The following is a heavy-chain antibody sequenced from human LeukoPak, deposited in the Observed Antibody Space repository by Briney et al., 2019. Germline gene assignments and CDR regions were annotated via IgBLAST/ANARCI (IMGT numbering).Heavy chain of an antibody. Sequence: SETLSLTCAVYGGSFSGYYWSWIRQPPGKGLEWIGEINHSGSTNYNPSLKSRVTISVDTSKNQFSLKLSSVTAADTAVYYCARAFAGIAVAGAPWYYYYGMDVWGQGTTVTVSS. V-gene: IGHV4-34*01. CDR2: INHSGST. D-gene: IGHD6-19*01. CDR3: ARAFAGIAVAGAPWYYYYGMDV. J-gene: IGHJ6*02. CDR1: GGSFSGYY.